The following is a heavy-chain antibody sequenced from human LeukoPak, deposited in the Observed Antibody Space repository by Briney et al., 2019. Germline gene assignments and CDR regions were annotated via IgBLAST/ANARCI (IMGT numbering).Heavy chain of an antibody. V-gene: IGHV1-46*01. CDR3: ARAPLYTIFGVVMDYYYYYGMDV. CDR2: INPSGGST. D-gene: IGHD3-3*01. J-gene: IGHJ6*02. Sequence: GASVKVSCKASGYTFTSYYMHWVRQAPGQGLEWMGIINPSGGSTSYAQKFQGRVTMTRDTSTSTVYMELSSLRSEDTAVYYCARAPLYTIFGVVMDYYYYYGMDVWGQGTTVTVSS. CDR1: GYTFTSYY.